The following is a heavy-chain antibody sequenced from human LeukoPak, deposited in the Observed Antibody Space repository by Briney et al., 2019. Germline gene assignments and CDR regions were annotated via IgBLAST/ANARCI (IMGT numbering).Heavy chain of an antibody. Sequence: GGSLRLSCAASGFTFSSYEMNWVRQAPGKGLEWVSSISSSSSYIYYADSVKGRFTISRDNAKNSLYLQMNSLRAEDTAVYYCASLSSSYAFDYWGQGTLVTVSS. CDR1: GFTFSSYE. D-gene: IGHD1-26*01. J-gene: IGHJ4*02. CDR2: ISSSSSYI. CDR3: ASLSSSYAFDY. V-gene: IGHV3-21*01.